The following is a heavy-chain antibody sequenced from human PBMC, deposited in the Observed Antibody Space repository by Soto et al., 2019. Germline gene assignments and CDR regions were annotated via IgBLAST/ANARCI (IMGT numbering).Heavy chain of an antibody. CDR3: ATDLGTTVTTYNFFDP. CDR2: ISHDGNDK. V-gene: IGHV3-30*03. CDR1: GITFSAFG. J-gene: IGHJ5*02. Sequence: QVQLVESGGGVVQPGRSLRLSCGASGITFSAFGLHWVRQAPGKGLEWVAVISHDGNDKYYKDSVKGRFTISRDNSKNTLYLQMNSLEGEDTAIYFCATDLGTTVTTYNFFDPWGQGALVTVSS. D-gene: IGHD4-17*01.